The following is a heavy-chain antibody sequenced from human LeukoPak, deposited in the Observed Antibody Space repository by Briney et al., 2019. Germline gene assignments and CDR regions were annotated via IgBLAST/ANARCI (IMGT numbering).Heavy chain of an antibody. V-gene: IGHV3-21*01. CDR3: ARAGEMATVTNFDY. CDR1: GFTFSSYS. Sequence: PGGSLRLSCAASGFTFSSYSMNWVRQAPGKGLEWVSSISSSSSYIYYADSVKGRFTISRDNAKNSLYLQMNSLRAEDTAVYYCARAGEMATVTNFDYWGQGTLVTVSS. J-gene: IGHJ4*02. CDR2: ISSSSSYI. D-gene: IGHD5-24*01.